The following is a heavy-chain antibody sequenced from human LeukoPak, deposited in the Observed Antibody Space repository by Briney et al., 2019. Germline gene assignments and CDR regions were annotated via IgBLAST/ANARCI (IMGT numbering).Heavy chain of an antibody. Sequence: GGSLRLSCAASGFTFSSYSMNWVRQAPGKGLEWVSSISSSSSYIYYADSVKGRFTISRDNAKNSLYLQMNSLRAEDTAVYYCARGGIVVVPAAFDYWGQGTLVTVSS. V-gene: IGHV3-21*01. CDR1: GFTFSSYS. CDR3: ARGGIVVVPAAFDY. CDR2: ISSSSSYI. D-gene: IGHD2-2*01. J-gene: IGHJ4*02.